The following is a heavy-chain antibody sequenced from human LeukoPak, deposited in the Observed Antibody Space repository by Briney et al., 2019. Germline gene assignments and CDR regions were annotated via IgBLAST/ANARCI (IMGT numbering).Heavy chain of an antibody. J-gene: IGHJ4*02. Sequence: PSETLSLTCAVSGGSISSSNWWSWIRQPPGKGLEWIGEIYHSGSTNYNPSLKSRVTISVDTSKNQFSLKVSSVTAADTAVYYCARHRSTYGSGSYFDYWGQGTLVTVSS. V-gene: IGHV4-4*02. CDR1: GGSISSSNW. D-gene: IGHD3-10*01. CDR3: ARHRSTYGSGSYFDY. CDR2: IYHSGST.